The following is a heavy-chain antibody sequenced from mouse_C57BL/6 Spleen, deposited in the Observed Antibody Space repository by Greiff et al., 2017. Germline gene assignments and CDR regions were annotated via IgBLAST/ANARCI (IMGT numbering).Heavy chain of an antibody. V-gene: IGHV1-15*01. CDR1: GYTFTDYE. CDR3: TRSDDYGYYFDY. CDR2: IDPETGGT. D-gene: IGHD2-4*01. Sequence: VQRVESGAELVRPGASVTLSCTASGYTFTDYEMHWVKQTPLHGLEWIGAIDPETGGTAYNQKFKGKAILTADKSSSTAYMELRSLTSEDSAVYYCTRSDDYGYYFDYGGQGTTLTVSS. J-gene: IGHJ2*01.